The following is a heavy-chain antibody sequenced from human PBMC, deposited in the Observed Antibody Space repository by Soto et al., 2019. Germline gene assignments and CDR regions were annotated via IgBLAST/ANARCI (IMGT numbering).Heavy chain of an antibody. CDR3: ARVERWTATTVVDAFDI. Sequence: QVQLQQWGAGLLKPSETLSLTCAVFGGSVNSGNYYWSWIRQPPGKGLEWIGEMSHSGGTHFNPSLKSRVTISVDTSKNQFSLKRSAVTASDTALYYCARVERWTATTVVDAFDIWGPGTMVTVSS. CDR1: GGSVNSGNYY. D-gene: IGHD1-1*01. V-gene: IGHV4-34*01. CDR2: MSHSGGT. J-gene: IGHJ3*02.